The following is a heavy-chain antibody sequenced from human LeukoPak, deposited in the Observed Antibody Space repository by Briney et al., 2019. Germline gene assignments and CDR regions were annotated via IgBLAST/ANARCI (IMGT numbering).Heavy chain of an antibody. J-gene: IGHJ4*02. CDR3: SRRGGSNGWGDFDF. V-gene: IGHV3-23*01. CDR2: ICGSGVSI. Sequence: GGSLRLSCTASGFTFNRHAFNWVRQAPGKGLEWVSSICGSGVSIFYADSVKGRFTISRDNGKNTVYLQMNSLRAEDTAIYYCSRRGGSNGWGDFDFWGQGTLVSVSS. D-gene: IGHD6-19*01. CDR1: GFTFNRHA.